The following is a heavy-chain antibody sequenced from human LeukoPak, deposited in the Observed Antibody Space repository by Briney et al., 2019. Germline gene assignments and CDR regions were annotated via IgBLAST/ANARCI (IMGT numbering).Heavy chain of an antibody. D-gene: IGHD5-12*01. Sequence: SETLSLTCTVYGGSISSSSYYWGWIRQPPGKGLKWIVSIYYSRSTYYNPSLKSRVTISVDTSKNQFSLKLSSVTAADTAVYYCATLPYSGYPQWGQGTLVTVSS. CDR3: ATLPYSGYPQ. CDR1: GGSISSSSYY. V-gene: IGHV4-39*01. J-gene: IGHJ4*02. CDR2: IYYSRST.